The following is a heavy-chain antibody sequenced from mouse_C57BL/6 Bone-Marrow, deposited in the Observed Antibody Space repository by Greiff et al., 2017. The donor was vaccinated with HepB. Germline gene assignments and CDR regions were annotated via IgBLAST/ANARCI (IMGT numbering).Heavy chain of an antibody. CDR3: ARRNYHAMDY. CDR1: GFTFSSYG. V-gene: IGHV5-6*02. CDR2: ISSGGSYT. J-gene: IGHJ4*01. Sequence: EVNVVESGGDLVKPGGSLKLSCAASGFTFSSYGMSWVRPTPDKRLEWVATISSGGSYTYYPDSVKGRFTIARDNAKNTLYLQLSSLKSEDTAMYYCARRNYHAMDYWGQGTSVTVSS.